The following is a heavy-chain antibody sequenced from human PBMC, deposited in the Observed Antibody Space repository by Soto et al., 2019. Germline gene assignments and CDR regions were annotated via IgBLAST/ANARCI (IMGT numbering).Heavy chain of an antibody. CDR3: TTRYFDWVNPLYYYYGMDV. J-gene: IGHJ6*02. CDR2: IQSKTDGGTT. D-gene: IGHD3-9*01. CDR1: GFTFSNAW. V-gene: IGHV3-15*07. Sequence: EVQLVESGGGLVKPGGSLRLSCAASGFTFSNAWMNWVRQAPGKGLEWVGRIQSKTDGGTTDYAAPVKGRFTISRDDSKNTLYLQMNSLKTEDTAVYYCTTRYFDWVNPLYYYYGMDVWGQGTTVTVSS.